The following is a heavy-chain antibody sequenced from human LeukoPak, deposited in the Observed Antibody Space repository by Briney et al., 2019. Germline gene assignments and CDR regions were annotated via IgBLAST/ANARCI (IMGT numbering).Heavy chain of an antibody. CDR3: ARERSTGFIDY. D-gene: IGHD1-1*01. V-gene: IGHV1-2*02. CDR1: GYTFTDHY. J-gene: IGHJ4*02. CDR2: INPNSGVT. Sequence: GASVKVSCKASGYTFTDHYLHWVRQAPGQGLEWMGWINPNSGVTSYAQKFQGRVSMTRDTSISTVYLEVNWLTSDDTAVYFCARERSTGFIDYWAREPWSPSPQ.